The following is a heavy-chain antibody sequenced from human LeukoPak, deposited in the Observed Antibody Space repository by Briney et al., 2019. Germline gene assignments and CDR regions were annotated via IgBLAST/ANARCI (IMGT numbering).Heavy chain of an antibody. D-gene: IGHD2-15*01. CDR3: ARVGCSGGSCYSRKAFDI. Sequence: SETLSLTCAVSGGSISSGGYSWSWIRQPPGKGLEWIGYIYHSGSTYYNPSLKSRVTISVDRYKNQFSLKLSSVTAADTAVYYCARVGCSGGSCYSRKAFDIWGQGTMVTVSS. CDR1: GGSISSGGYS. J-gene: IGHJ3*02. CDR2: IYHSGST. V-gene: IGHV4-30-2*01.